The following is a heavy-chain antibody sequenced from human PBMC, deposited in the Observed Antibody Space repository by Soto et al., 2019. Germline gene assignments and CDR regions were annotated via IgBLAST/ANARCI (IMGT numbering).Heavy chain of an antibody. CDR3: ARVPSGYYYDSSGSHLGAFDI. CDR1: GGSISSYY. Sequence: PSETLSLTCTVSGGSISSYYWSWIRQPAGKGLEWIGRIYTSGSTNYNPSLKSRVTMSVDTSKNQFSLKLSSVTAADTAVYYCARVPSGYYYDSSGSHLGAFDIWGQGTMVTVSS. D-gene: IGHD3-22*01. V-gene: IGHV4-4*07. CDR2: IYTSGST. J-gene: IGHJ3*02.